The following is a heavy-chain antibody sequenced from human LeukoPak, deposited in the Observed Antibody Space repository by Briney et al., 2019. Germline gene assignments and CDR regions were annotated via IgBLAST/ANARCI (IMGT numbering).Heavy chain of an antibody. V-gene: IGHV1-69*04. Sequence: ASVKVSCKASGGTFSSYAISWVRQAPGQGHEWMGRIIPILGIANYAQKFQGRVTITADKSTSTAYMELSSLRSEDTAVYYCARVPYGGNSGNDYWGQGTLVTVSS. D-gene: IGHD4-23*01. CDR1: GGTFSSYA. CDR2: IIPILGIA. CDR3: ARVPYGGNSGNDY. J-gene: IGHJ4*02.